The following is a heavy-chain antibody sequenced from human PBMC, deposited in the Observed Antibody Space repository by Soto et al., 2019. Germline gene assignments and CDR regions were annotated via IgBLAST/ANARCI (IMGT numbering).Heavy chain of an antibody. Sequence: QVQLVQSGAEVKKPGASVKVSCKASGYTFTSYDITWVRQAAGQGLEWIGWMNPNSGKAVYAQKFQGRVTMAGNTSISTAYMELSSLRSDDTAVYFCARGLVVVSATYWYFDLWGRGTLVTVSS. CDR2: MNPNSGKA. D-gene: IGHD2-15*01. J-gene: IGHJ2*01. CDR3: ARGLVVVSATYWYFDL. CDR1: GYTFTSYD. V-gene: IGHV1-8*01.